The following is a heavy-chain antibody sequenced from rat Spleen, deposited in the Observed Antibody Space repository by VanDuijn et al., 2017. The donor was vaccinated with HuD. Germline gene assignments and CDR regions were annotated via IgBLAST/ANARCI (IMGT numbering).Heavy chain of an antibody. D-gene: IGHD5-1*01. CDR2: ISYSGTT. J-gene: IGHJ2*01. V-gene: IGHV3-1*01. CDR1: GYSITSNY. CDR3: VRSGTGWELRYFDY. Sequence: EVQLQESGPGLVKPSQSLSLTCSVTGYSITSNYWGWIRKFPGNKMEWIGHISYSGTTSYNPSLKSRISITRDTSKNQFFLQLNSVTTEDTATYYCVRSGTGWELRYFDYWGQGVMVTVSS.